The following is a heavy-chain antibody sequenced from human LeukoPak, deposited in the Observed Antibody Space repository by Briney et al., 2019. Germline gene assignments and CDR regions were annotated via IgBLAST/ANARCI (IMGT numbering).Heavy chain of an antibody. D-gene: IGHD3-10*01. CDR3: ARDLTKLLWFGEEG. J-gene: IGHJ4*02. CDR2: ICYSGST. CDR1: GGSISSHDCY. Sequence: SETLSLTCTVSGGSISSHDCYWGWIRQPPGKGLEWIGSICYSGSTYYNPSLKSRVTISVDTPKNQFSLKLSSVTAADTAVYYCARDLTKLLWFGEEGWGQGTLVTVSS. V-gene: IGHV4-39*07.